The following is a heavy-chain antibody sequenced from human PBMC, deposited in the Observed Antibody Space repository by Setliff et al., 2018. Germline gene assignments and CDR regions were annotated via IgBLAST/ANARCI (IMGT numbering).Heavy chain of an antibody. J-gene: IGHJ4*02. CDR1: GGSIISSTYN. V-gene: IGHV4-39*01. CDR3: ASHPRVTIFGVVAFDY. D-gene: IGHD3-3*01. CDR2: IYYSGTT. Sequence: SETLSLTCSVSGGSIISSTYNWGWIRQPPGKGLEWIGSIYYSGTTYYNPSPESRITMSVDTSNNRFSLKLTSVTAADTAAYYCASHPRVTIFGVVAFDYWGQGILVTVPQ.